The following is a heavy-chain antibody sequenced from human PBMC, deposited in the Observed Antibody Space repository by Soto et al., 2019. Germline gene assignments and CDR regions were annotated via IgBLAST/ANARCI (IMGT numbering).Heavy chain of an antibody. V-gene: IGHV1-69*02. CDR1: GGTFSSYT. CDR3: ARGGSYSHFQH. CDR2: IIPILGIA. D-gene: IGHD1-26*01. J-gene: IGHJ1*01. Sequence: QVQLVQSGAEVKKPGSSVKVSCKASGGTFSSYTISWVRQAPGQGLEWMGRIIPILGIANYAQKFQGRVTITADKATSTAYMELSSLRSEDAAVYYCARGGSYSHFQHWGQGTLVTVSA.